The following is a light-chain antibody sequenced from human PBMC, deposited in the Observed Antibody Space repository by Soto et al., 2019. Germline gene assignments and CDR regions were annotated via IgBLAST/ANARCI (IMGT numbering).Light chain of an antibody. J-gene: IGKJ1*01. Sequence: MQMTQSPSSLSTSLGDRVTITCRASQSIRSYLNWYQQKPGKAPKLLFYAASSLQSGVPSMCSGSGSGTDFTLTISSLKPDDFASYYCQQYRGYWTFGQGTKVDIK. CDR3: QQYRGYWT. V-gene: IGKV1-39*01. CDR2: AAS. CDR1: QSIRSY.